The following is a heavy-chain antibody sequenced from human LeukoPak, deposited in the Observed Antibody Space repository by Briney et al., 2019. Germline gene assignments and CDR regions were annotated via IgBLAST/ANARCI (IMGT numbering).Heavy chain of an antibody. CDR1: GFTFSSYA. V-gene: IGHV3-23*01. CDR3: ATDVSPKGDY. CDR2: ISGSGENT. Sequence: PGGSLRLSCAASGFTFSSYAMRWVRQAPGKGLEWVSAISGSGENTDYADSVKGRFTISRDNSRSTLYLQMNSLRAEDTAVYYCATDVSPKGDYWGQGTLVTVSS. D-gene: IGHD2-8*01. J-gene: IGHJ4*02.